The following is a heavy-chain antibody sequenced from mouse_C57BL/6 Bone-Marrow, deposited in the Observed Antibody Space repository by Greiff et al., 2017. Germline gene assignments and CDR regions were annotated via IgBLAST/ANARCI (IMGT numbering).Heavy chain of an antibody. Sequence: EVKLMESGGGLVKPGGSLKLSCAASGFTFSSYAMSWVRQTPEKRLEWVATISDGGSYTYYPDNVKGRFTISRDNAKNNLYLQMSHLKSEDTAMYYCARDRSSYAWFAYWGQGTLVTGSA. J-gene: IGHJ3*01. CDR2: ISDGGSYT. CDR3: ARDRSSYAWFAY. D-gene: IGHD1-1*01. V-gene: IGHV5-4*01. CDR1: GFTFSSYA.